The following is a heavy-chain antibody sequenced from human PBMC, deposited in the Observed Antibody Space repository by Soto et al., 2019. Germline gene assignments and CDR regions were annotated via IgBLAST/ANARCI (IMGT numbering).Heavy chain of an antibody. CDR2: IRSKANSYAT. D-gene: IGHD3-22*01. CDR3: TRLPPTKVATIDYYDSRPIGY. J-gene: IGHJ4*02. V-gene: IGHV3-73*01. CDR1: GFTFSGSA. Sequence: GGSLRLSCAASGFTFSGSAMHWVRQASGKGLEWVGRIRSKANSYATAYAASVKGRFTISRDDSKNTAYLQMNSLKTEDTAVYYCTRLPPTKVATIDYYDSRPIGYWGQGTLVTVSS.